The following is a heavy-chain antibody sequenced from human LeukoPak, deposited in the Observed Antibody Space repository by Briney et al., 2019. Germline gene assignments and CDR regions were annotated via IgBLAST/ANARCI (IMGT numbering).Heavy chain of an antibody. Sequence: GASVKVSCKASGYTFTSYGVTWVRQAPGHGLEWMGWITPYNGNTNYVQNFQGRVTMTTDTSTSTAYMELRSLRSDDTAVYYCAREYGGNPGLFGYWGQGTLVTVSS. CDR1: GYTFTSYG. CDR2: ITPYNGNT. V-gene: IGHV1-18*01. D-gene: IGHD4-23*01. CDR3: AREYGGNPGLFGY. J-gene: IGHJ4*02.